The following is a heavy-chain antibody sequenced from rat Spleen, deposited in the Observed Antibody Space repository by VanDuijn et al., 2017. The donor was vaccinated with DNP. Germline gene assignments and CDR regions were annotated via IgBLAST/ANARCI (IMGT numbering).Heavy chain of an antibody. D-gene: IGHD1-11*01. CDR3: TTDFERGY. CDR2: ISASGGSI. J-gene: IGHJ2*01. V-gene: IGHV5-27*01. CDR1: GFTFSAHY. Sequence: EVQLVESGGGLVQPGRSLKLSCAASGFTFSAHYMAWVRQAPKKGLEWVASISASGGSISYRDSVKGRFTISRDNAKSTLYLQMDSLRSEDTATYYCTTDFERGYWGQGVMVTVSS.